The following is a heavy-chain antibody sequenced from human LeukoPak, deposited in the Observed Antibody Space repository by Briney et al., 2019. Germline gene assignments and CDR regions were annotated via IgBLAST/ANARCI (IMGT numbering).Heavy chain of an antibody. CDR1: GFTFSSYA. V-gene: IGHV3-23*01. CDR3: AKDLRSSVEGFDY. CDR2: ISGSGGST. Sequence: PGGSLRLSCAASGFTFSSYAMSWVRQAPGKGLEWVSAISGSGGSTYYADSVKGRFTISRGNSKNTLYLQMNSLRAEDTAVYYCAKDLRSSVEGFDYWGQGTLVTVSS. D-gene: IGHD5-24*01. J-gene: IGHJ4*02.